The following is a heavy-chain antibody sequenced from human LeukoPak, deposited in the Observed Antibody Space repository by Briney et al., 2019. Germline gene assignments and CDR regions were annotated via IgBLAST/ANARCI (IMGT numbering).Heavy chain of an antibody. D-gene: IGHD3-22*01. J-gene: IGHJ4*02. V-gene: IGHV1-8*03. CDR1: GYTFTSYD. CDR3: ARDYYDSSGYLNY. Sequence: WASVKVSCKASGYTFTSYDINWVRQATGQGLEWMGWMNPNSGNTGYAQKFQGRVTITRNTSISTAYLELSRLRSDDTAVYYCARDYYDSSGYLNYWGQGTLVTVSS. CDR2: MNPNSGNT.